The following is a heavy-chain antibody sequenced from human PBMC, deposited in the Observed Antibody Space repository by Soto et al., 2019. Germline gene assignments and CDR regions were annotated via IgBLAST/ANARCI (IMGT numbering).Heavy chain of an antibody. CDR1: GYTFTSYG. V-gene: IGHV1-18*01. CDR3: VVAAQPYYFDY. D-gene: IGHD2-15*01. CDR2: ISAYNGKT. J-gene: IGHJ4*02. Sequence: QVQLVQSGAEVKKPGASVKVSCKASGYTFTSYGISWVRQAPGQGLEWMGWISAYNGKTNYAQQLPGRVTVTTDTSTSTAYVELRSQRSDDTAVYYCVVAAQPYYFDYWGQGTLVTVSS.